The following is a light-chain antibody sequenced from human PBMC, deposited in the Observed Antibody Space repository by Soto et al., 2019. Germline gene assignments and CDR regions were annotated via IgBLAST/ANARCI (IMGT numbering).Light chain of an antibody. Sequence: IVLTQSPAILSVSPGERATLSCGASQSVSSNLPRSQQKPGQAPRPLISGASTRASGIPARFSGSGSGTEFPLTISSLQSEDFAVYYCQQYNNWARTFGQGTKV. CDR1: QSVSSN. CDR3: QQYNNWART. V-gene: IGKV3-15*01. CDR2: GAS. J-gene: IGKJ1*01.